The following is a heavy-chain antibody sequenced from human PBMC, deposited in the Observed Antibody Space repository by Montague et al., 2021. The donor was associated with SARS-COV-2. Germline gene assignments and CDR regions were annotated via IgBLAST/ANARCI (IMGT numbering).Heavy chain of an antibody. CDR1: GGSIGSYY. J-gene: IGHJ5*02. CDR2: IYYSGST. Sequence: SETRSLTCTVSGGSIGSYYWSWIRQPPGKGLEWIGYIYYSGSTNYNPSLKSRVTISVDTSKNQFSLKLSSVTAADTAVYYCARASLGYCSGGRCYVGFDPWGQGTLVTVSS. D-gene: IGHD2-15*01. CDR3: ARASLGYCSGGRCYVGFDP. V-gene: IGHV4-59*01.